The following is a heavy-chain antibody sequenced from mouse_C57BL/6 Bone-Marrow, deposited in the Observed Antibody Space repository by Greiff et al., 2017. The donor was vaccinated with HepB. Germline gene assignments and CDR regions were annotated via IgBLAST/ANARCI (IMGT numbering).Heavy chain of an antibody. V-gene: IGHV6-3*01. CDR3: TATTVVEDYFDY. Sequence: EVQRVESGGGLVQPGGSMKLSCVASGFTFSNYWMNWVRQSPEKGLEWVAQIRLKSDNYATHYAESVKGRFTISRDDSKSSVYLQMNNLRAEDTGIYYCTATTVVEDYFDYWGQGTTLTVSS. CDR2: IRLKSDNYAT. CDR1: GFTFSNYW. J-gene: IGHJ2*01. D-gene: IGHD1-1*01.